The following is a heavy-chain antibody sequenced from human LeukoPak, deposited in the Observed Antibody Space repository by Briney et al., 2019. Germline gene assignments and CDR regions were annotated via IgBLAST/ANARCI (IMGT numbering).Heavy chain of an antibody. V-gene: IGHV1-2*02. Sequence: ASVKVSCKDSGFTFNAYYVHWVRQAPGQGLEWTGWIAVDSGATNYAPKFQGRVTMTRDTSIITAYMELSRLRSDDTALYYCTRDGVPAPEEFDYWGQGTLVTVPS. D-gene: IGHD2-2*01. J-gene: IGHJ4*02. CDR2: IAVDSGAT. CDR1: GFTFNAYY. CDR3: TRDGVPAPEEFDY.